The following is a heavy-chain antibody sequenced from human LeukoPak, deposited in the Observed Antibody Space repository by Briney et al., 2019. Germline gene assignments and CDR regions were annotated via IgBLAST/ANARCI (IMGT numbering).Heavy chain of an antibody. CDR1: GFAFSSFA. CDR2: ISGNGDYT. CDR3: ARGSSGWFPPYGVNFDY. J-gene: IGHJ4*02. Sequence: PGGSLRLSCVASGFAFSSFAMSWFRQAPGKRLEWVSSISGNGDYTYYADSVKGRFTISRDNSKNTLYLQMNTLRAEDTAVYYCARGSSGWFPPYGVNFDYWGQGTLVTVSS. V-gene: IGHV3-23*01. D-gene: IGHD6-19*01.